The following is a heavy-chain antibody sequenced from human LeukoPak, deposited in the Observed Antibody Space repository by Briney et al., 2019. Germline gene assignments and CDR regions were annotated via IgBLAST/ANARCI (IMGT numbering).Heavy chain of an antibody. CDR1: GYTFTSYY. V-gene: IGHV1-46*01. CDR3: ARSGYLVVTAYDAFDI. D-gene: IGHD2-21*02. CDR2: INPRGDYA. Sequence: ASVKVSCKPFGYTFTSYYIHWVRQAPGQGLEWMGIINPRGDYATYAQNFQGRVTMTRDTSTSTIYMELSSLRSEDTAVYYCARSGYLVVTAYDAFDIWGQGTMVTVSS. J-gene: IGHJ3*02.